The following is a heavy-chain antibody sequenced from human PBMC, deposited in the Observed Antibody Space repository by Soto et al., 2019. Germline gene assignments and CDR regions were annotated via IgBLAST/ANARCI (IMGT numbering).Heavy chain of an antibody. D-gene: IGHD3-10*01. CDR2: IDWDDDK. Sequence: SGPTLVNPTQTLTLTCTFSGFSLSTSGMCVSWIRQPPGKALEWLALIDWDDDKYYSTSLKTRLTISKDTSKNQVVLTMTNMDHVDAATYYCARGVGDLLWKARPYYFDYWGQGTLVTVYS. CDR3: ARGVGDLLWKARPYYFDY. CDR1: GFSLSTSGMC. V-gene: IGHV2-70*01. J-gene: IGHJ4*02.